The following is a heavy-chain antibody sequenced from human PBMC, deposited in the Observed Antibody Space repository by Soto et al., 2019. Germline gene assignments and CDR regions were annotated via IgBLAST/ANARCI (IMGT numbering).Heavy chain of an antibody. D-gene: IGHD1-7*01. CDR3: ARDMYTNYFSCFDL. CDR2: ITSSGGNA. V-gene: IGHV3-11*01. CDR1: GFSFKDYY. Sequence: GGSLRLSCAASGFSFKDYYMTWMRQTPEKGLEWISTITSSGGNAYYAASVKGRVTISRDNAHNSLYLQMSGLRAEDTALYYCARDMYTNYFSCFDLWGQGTLVTVSS. J-gene: IGHJ5*02.